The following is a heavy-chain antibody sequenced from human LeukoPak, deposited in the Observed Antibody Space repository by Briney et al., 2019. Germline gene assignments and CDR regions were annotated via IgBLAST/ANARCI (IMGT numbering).Heavy chain of an antibody. CDR2: ISWNSGSI. V-gene: IGHV3-9*01. CDR3: AKGYGSGSYSWLDY. CDR1: GFIFDDYA. Sequence: PGGSLRLSCAASGFIFDDYAMHWVRQAPGKGLEWVSGISWNSGSIGYADSVKGRFTISRDNAKNSLYLQMNSLRAEDTALYYCAKGYGSGSYSWLDYWGQGTLVTVSS. D-gene: IGHD3-10*01. J-gene: IGHJ4*02.